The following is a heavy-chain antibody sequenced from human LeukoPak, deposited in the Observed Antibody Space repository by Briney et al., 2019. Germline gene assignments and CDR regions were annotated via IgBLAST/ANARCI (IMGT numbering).Heavy chain of an antibody. D-gene: IGHD6-6*01. J-gene: IGHJ4*02. CDR1: GGSFSGYY. V-gene: IGHV4-34*01. Sequence: PSETLSLTCAVYGGSFSGYYWSWIRQPPGKGLEWIGEINHSGSTNYNPSLKSRVTISVDTSKKQFSLKLSSVTAADTAVYYCARVRDTSSGGYYFDYWGQGTLVTVSS. CDR2: INHSGST. CDR3: ARVRDTSSGGYYFDY.